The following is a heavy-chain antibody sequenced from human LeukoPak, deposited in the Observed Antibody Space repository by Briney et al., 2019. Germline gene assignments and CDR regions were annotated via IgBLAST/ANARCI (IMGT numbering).Heavy chain of an antibody. J-gene: IGHJ4*02. CDR1: GFTVSSNY. CDR3: AKHAVAYCVNGICYERGYYFDY. V-gene: IGHV3-23*01. CDR2: ISCSGGST. D-gene: IGHD2-8*01. Sequence: GGSLRLSCAASGFTVSSNYMSWVRQAPGKGLEWVSGISCSGGSTYYADSVKGRFTISRDKSKNTLYVQMNSLRAEDTAVYYCAKHAVAYCVNGICYERGYYFDYWGQGTLVTVSS.